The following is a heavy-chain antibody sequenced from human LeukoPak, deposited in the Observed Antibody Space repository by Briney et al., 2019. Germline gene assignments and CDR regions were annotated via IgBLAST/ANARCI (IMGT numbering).Heavy chain of an antibody. Sequence: SQTLSLTCTVSGGSISSGSYSWSWIRQPPGKGLEWIGYIYYSGSTNYNPSLKSRVTISVDTSKNQFSLKLSSVTAADTAVYYCAKPEHSSGWYFFGYWGQGTLVTVSS. V-gene: IGHV4-61*01. J-gene: IGHJ4*02. CDR3: AKPEHSSGWYFFGY. CDR2: IYYSGST. D-gene: IGHD6-19*01. CDR1: GGSISSGSYS.